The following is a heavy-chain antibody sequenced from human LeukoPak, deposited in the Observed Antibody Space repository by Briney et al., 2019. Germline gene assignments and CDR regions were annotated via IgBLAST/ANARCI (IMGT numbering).Heavy chain of an antibody. Sequence: PSETLSLTCAVYGGSFSGYYWSWIRQPPGKGLEWIGSIYYSGSTYYNPSLKSRVTISVDTSKNQFSLKLSSVTAADTAVYYCARDQGLTYYYGSGSYIVGYFDYWGQGTLVTVSS. CDR1: GGSFSGYY. V-gene: IGHV4-34*01. CDR3: ARDQGLTYYYGSGSYIVGYFDY. CDR2: IYYSGST. D-gene: IGHD3-10*01. J-gene: IGHJ4*02.